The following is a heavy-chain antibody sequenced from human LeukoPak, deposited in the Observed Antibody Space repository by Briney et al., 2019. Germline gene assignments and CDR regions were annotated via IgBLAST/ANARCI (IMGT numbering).Heavy chain of an antibody. V-gene: IGHV3-73*01. CDR2: IRSKANSYAT. Sequence: GGSLRLSCAASGFTFSNAWMSWVRQAPGKGLEWVGRIRSKANSYATAYAASVKGRFTISRDDSKNTAYLQMNSLKTEDTAVYYCTTEKGLHYYDSSGYYYYFDYWGQGTLVTVSS. CDR3: TTEKGLHYYDSSGYYYYFDY. J-gene: IGHJ4*02. D-gene: IGHD3-22*01. CDR1: GFTFSNAW.